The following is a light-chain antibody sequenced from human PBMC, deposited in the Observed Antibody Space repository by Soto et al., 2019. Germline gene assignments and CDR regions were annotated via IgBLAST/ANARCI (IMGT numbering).Light chain of an antibody. CDR2: EVS. Sequence: SILTPPASVSGYPGLSVTISCTGTSSDVGAYNYVSWYQHHPDKAPKLMIFEVSDRPSGVSNRFSGSNSGNTASLTISGLQAEDEADYCGSSAASNLTLVSCGGTKVTAL. CDR1: SSDVGAYNY. CDR3: SSAASNLTLV. V-gene: IGLV2-14*01. J-gene: IGLJ3*02.